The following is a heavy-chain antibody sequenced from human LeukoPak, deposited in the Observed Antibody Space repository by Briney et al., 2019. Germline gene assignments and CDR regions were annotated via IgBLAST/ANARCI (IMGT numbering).Heavy chain of an antibody. CDR1: GGTFNNYA. CDR2: VVPMFGIR. Sequence: ASVKVSCKTSGGTFNNYAISWVRQAPGQGLEWMGRVVPMFGIRNYPQTFRGRVNITADKATNTVYMELRSLRAEDTARYYCATEPSRSYSFDHLDFWGLGTPVTVSS. V-gene: IGHV1-69*04. CDR3: ATEPSRSYSFDHLDF. J-gene: IGHJ4*02. D-gene: IGHD5-12*01.